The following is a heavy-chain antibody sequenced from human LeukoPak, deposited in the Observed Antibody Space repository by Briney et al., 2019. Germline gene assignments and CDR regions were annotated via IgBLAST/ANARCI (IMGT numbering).Heavy chain of an antibody. CDR1: GGSLTSYF. V-gene: IGHV4-59*12. CDR3: ARDRGTYYDFWSGYPYDAFDI. Sequence: PSETLSLTCTVSGGSLTSYFWAWIRQPPGKALEWIGYITYSGTTSYSGATTYNPSLESRVTISADTSKNQFSLKLSSVTAADTAVYYCARDRGTYYDFWSGYPYDAFDIWGQGTMVTVSS. D-gene: IGHD3-3*01. CDR2: ITYSGTT. J-gene: IGHJ3*02.